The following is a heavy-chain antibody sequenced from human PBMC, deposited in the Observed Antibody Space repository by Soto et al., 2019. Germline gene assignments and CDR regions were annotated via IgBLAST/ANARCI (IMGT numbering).Heavy chain of an antibody. CDR2: ISDTGSSH. CDR3: GKDGGGVCPETSFFLGADS. J-gene: IGHJ4*02. D-gene: IGHD3-16*01. CDR1: GFTFSSYG. V-gene: IGHV3-30*18. Sequence: GGSLRLSCVGSGFTFSSYGMHWVRQAPGKGLECVAVISDTGSSHYYAASVEGRFTISRENSKNTLSLHMDRLRVEDTAVYYCGKDGGGVCPETSFFLGADSWGRGPPVPVPS.